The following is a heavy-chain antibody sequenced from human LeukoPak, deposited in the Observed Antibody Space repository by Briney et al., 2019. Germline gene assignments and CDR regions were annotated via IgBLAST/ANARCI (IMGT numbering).Heavy chain of an antibody. J-gene: IGHJ4*02. CDR1: GFNFNDYA. D-gene: IGHD1-26*01. Sequence: GRSLRLSCAASGFNFNDYAIHWVRQAPGKGLEWVAVISYDGENEYYADSVKGRFTISRDNSKNTLYLQMNSLRAEDTAVYYCAKDGGSYYFDYWGQGTLVTVSS. V-gene: IGHV3-30*18. CDR3: AKDGGSYYFDY. CDR2: ISYDGENE.